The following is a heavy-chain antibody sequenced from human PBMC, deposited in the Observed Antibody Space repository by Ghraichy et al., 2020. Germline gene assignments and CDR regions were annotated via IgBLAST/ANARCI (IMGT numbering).Heavy chain of an antibody. V-gene: IGHV3-21*01. J-gene: IGHJ6*02. Sequence: GGSLRLSCAASGFTFSSYSMNWVRQAPGKGLEWVSSISSSSSYIYYADSVKGRFTISRDNAKNSLYLQMNSLRAEDTAVYYCASYGSGSYYNYYYYYGMDVWGQGTTVTVSS. CDR2: ISSSSSYI. CDR3: ASYGSGSYYNYYYYYGMDV. CDR1: GFTFSSYS. D-gene: IGHD3-10*01.